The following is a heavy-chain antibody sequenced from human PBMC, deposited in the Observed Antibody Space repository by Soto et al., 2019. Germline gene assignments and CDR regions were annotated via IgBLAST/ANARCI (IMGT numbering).Heavy chain of an antibody. CDR1: GYRLTNYW. J-gene: IGHJ6*02. Sequence: PGESLKISGKGSGYRLTNYWIGWVRQMPGKGLEWMGIIYPGDSDTRYSPSFQGQDTISADKSISTAYLQWSSLKASDTAMYYCTTSATGDYYYYAMDVWGQGTTVTVSS. CDR3: TTSATGDYYYYAMDV. D-gene: IGHD7-27*01. V-gene: IGHV5-51*01. CDR2: IYPGDSDT.